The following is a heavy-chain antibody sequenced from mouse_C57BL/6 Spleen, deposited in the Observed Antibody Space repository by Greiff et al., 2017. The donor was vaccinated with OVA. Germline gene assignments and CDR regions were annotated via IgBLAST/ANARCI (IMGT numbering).Heavy chain of an antibody. CDR3: TRVFYDGYHCAIDY. V-gene: IGHV5-9-1*02. J-gene: IGHJ4*01. Sequence: EVMLVESGEGLVKPGGSLKLSCAASGFTFSSYAMSWVRQTPEKRLEWVAYISSGGDYIYYADTVKGRFTISRDNARNTLYLQMSSLKSEDTAMYYCTRVFYDGYHCAIDYWGQGTTVTVSS. CDR2: ISSGGDYI. CDR1: GFTFSSYA. D-gene: IGHD2-3*01.